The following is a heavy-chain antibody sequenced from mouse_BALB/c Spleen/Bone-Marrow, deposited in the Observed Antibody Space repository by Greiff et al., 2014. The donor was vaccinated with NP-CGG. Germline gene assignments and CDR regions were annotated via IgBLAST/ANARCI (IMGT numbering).Heavy chain of an antibody. V-gene: IGHV14-3*02. J-gene: IGHJ1*01. CDR1: GFNIKDTY. D-gene: IGHD1-1*01. CDR3: ARYDYGWYFYV. CDR2: INPANGNT. Sequence: EVQLQQSGAELVKPGASVKLSCTASGFNIKDTYMHWVKQRPEQGLEWIGRINPANGNTKYDPKFQGKATITADTSSNTAYLQLSSLTSEDTAVYYCARYDYGWYFYVWGAGTTVTVSS.